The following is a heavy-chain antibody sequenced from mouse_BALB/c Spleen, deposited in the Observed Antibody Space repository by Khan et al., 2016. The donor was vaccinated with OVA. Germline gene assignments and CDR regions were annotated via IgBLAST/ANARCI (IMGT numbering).Heavy chain of an antibody. Sequence: QIQLVQSGPELKKPGETVKISCKASGYTFTNYGMNWVKQAPGKGLKWMGWINTYTGEPTYSDDFKGRFAFSLETSASTAYLQINNLKNENTATFFCAGKMAYGDVDVWGAGAAVTVSP. CDR2: INTYTGEP. CDR1: GYTFTNYG. D-gene: IGHD2-3*01. V-gene: IGHV9-3-1*01. CDR3: AGKMAYGDVDV. J-gene: IGHJ1*01.